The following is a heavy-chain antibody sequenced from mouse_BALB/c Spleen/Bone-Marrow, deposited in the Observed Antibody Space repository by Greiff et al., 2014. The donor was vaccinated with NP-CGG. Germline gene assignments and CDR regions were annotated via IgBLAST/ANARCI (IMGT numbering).Heavy chain of an antibody. CDR3: ARDTMDY. Sequence: VQGVESGPELVKPGASVRISCKASGYTFTSYYIHWVKQRPGQGLEWIGWIYPGNVNTKYNEKLKGKATLTADRSSSTAYMQLSSLTSEDSAVYFCARDTMDYWGQGTSVTVSS. V-gene: IGHV1S56*01. J-gene: IGHJ4*01. CDR2: IYPGNVNT. CDR1: GYTFTSYY.